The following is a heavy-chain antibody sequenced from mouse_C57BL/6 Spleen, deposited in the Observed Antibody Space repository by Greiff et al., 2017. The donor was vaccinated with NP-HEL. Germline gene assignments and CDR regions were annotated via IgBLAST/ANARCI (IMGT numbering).Heavy chain of an antibody. Sequence: VQLQQSGPGLVQPSQSLSITCTVSGFSLTSYGVHWVRQSPGKGLEWLGVIWSGGSTDYNVAFISRLSISKDNSKSQVFFKMNSLQADDTAIYYCARNWALNWYFDVWGTGTTVTVSS. CDR1: GFSLTSYG. CDR2: IWSGGST. CDR3: ARNWALNWYFDV. V-gene: IGHV2-2*01. J-gene: IGHJ1*03.